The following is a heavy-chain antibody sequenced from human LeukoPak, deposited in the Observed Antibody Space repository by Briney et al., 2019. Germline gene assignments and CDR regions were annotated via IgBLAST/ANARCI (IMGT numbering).Heavy chain of an antibody. CDR3: ARVGPLATRSAGHYYFDL. J-gene: IGHJ2*01. D-gene: IGHD3-10*01. CDR2: VSDKGDAT. Sequence: GGSLRLSCAASGFTFSNYAMSWVRRAPGKGLEWFSTVSDKGDATAHADSVKGRFTISRDNAKNTLSLLMNILRAEDTAVYYCARVGPLATRSAGHYYFDLWGRGTLVTAFS. CDR1: GFTFSNYA. V-gene: IGHV3-23*01.